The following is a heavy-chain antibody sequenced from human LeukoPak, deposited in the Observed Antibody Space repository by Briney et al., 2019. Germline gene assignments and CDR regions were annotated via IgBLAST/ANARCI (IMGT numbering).Heavy chain of an antibody. D-gene: IGHD2-2*02. CDR2: IIPIFGSA. Sequence: GASVKVSCKASGGTFSNYAISWVRQAPGQGLEWMGGIIPIFGSANYAQKFQGRVTITTDESTSTAYMELSSLRSEDTAMYYCASTRYCSSTSCYIKDWFDPWGQGTRVTVSS. J-gene: IGHJ5*02. CDR1: GGTFSNYA. V-gene: IGHV1-69*05. CDR3: ASTRYCSSTSCYIKDWFDP.